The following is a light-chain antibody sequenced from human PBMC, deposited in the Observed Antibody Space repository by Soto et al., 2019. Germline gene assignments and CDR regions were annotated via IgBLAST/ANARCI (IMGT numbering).Light chain of an antibody. CDR2: GAS. CDR1: QSVSSN. V-gene: IGKV3-15*01. J-gene: IGKJ4*01. Sequence: IGMTGSPAPLSVSRGERARLRSRATQSVSSNLAWYQQKPGQAPRLLIYGASTRATGIPARFSGSGSGTEFTITIRGLQSEDFAVYYCQQYNNWSPLTFGGGTKVDI. CDR3: QQYNNWSPLT.